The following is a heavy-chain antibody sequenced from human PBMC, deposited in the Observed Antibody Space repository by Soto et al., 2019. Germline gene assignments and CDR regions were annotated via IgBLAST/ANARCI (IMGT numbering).Heavy chain of an antibody. V-gene: IGHV3-7*01. J-gene: IGHJ6*02. CDR3: ARVRSSSWAGMDV. CDR2: IKQDGSEK. D-gene: IGHD6-13*01. Sequence: GGSLRLSCAASGFTFSSYWMSWVRQAPGKGLEWVANIKQDGSEKYYVDSVKGRFTIPRDNAKNSLYLQMNSLRAEDTAVYYCARVRSSSWAGMDVWGQGTTVTVSS. CDR1: GFTFSSYW.